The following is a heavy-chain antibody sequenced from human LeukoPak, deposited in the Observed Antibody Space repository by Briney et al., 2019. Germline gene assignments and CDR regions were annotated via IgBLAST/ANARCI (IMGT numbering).Heavy chain of an antibody. D-gene: IGHD6-19*01. CDR1: GFTFSSYW. CDR3: AKDPYSSGWYNWFDP. Sequence: GGSLRLSCAASGFTFSSYWMYWVRQAPGKGLVWVSRINSDGSSTSYADSVKGRFTISRDNAKNTLYLQMNSLRAEDTAVYYCAKDPYSSGWYNWFDPWGQGTLVTVSS. J-gene: IGHJ5*02. CDR2: INSDGSST. V-gene: IGHV3-74*01.